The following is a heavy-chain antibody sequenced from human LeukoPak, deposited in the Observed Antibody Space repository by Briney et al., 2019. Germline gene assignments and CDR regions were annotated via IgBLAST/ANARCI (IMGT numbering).Heavy chain of an antibody. V-gene: IGHV3-53*01. D-gene: IGHD3-10*01. CDR1: GFTVSSNY. CDR3: AREDSYYYGSGSYPFDY. Sequence: GGSLRLSCAASGFTVSSNYMSWVRQAPGKGLEWVSLIYSGGSTYYADSVKGRFTISRDNAKNSLYLQMNSLRAEDTAVYYCAREDSYYYGSGSYPFDYWGQGTLVTVSS. J-gene: IGHJ4*02. CDR2: IYSGGST.